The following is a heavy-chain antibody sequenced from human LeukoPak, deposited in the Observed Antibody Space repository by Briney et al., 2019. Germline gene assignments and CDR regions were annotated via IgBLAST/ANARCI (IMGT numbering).Heavy chain of an antibody. CDR2: ISSSSSYI. D-gene: IGHD6-13*01. CDR1: GFTFSSYS. Sequence: GGSLRLSCAASGFTFSSYSMNWVRQAPGKGLEWVSSISSSSSYIYYADSVKGRFTISRDNAKNSLYLQMNSLGAEDTAVYYCARAGTSSSWSFDYWGQGTLVTVSS. CDR3: ARAGTSSSWSFDY. J-gene: IGHJ4*02. V-gene: IGHV3-21*01.